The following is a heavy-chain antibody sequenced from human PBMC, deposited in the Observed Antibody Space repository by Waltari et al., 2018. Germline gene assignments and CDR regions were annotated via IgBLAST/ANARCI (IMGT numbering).Heavy chain of an antibody. D-gene: IGHD3-10*01. CDR2: IYYSGST. CDR3: ATPRFGELSFDY. V-gene: IGHV4-39*01. Sequence: QLQLQESGPGLVKPSETLSLTCTVSGGSISSSSYYCGWIRQPPGKGLEWIGSIYYSGSTYYNPSLKSRVTISVDTSKNQFSLKLSSVTAADTAVYYCATPRFGELSFDYWGQGTLVTVSS. CDR1: GGSISSSSYY. J-gene: IGHJ4*02.